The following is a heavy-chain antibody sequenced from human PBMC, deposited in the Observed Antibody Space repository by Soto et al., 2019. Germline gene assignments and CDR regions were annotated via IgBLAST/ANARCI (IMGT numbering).Heavy chain of an antibody. D-gene: IGHD3-22*01. J-gene: IGHJ4*02. CDR3: ARDDDYEANAFDY. CDR2: IWNDGIRK. Sequence: LRLSCAASGFTFSRYGMHWVHQAPGKGLEWVALIWNDGIRKVYVDSVKGRFTISRDNSKNTLDLQMNSLRAEDTAVYYCARDDDYEANAFDYWGPGTLVTVSS. V-gene: IGHV3-33*01. CDR1: GFTFSRYG.